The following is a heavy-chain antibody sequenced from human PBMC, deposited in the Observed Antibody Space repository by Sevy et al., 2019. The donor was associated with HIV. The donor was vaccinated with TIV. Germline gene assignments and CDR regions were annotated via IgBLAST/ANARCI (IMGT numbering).Heavy chain of an antibody. CDR2: ISSSGSYI. CDR3: ARDWQWPAFDY. D-gene: IGHD6-19*01. J-gene: IGHJ4*02. V-gene: IGHV3-21*01. CDR1: GFTFSGYS. Sequence: GGSLRLSCAASGFTFSGYSMNWVRQPPGKGLEWVSSISSSGSYIYYADSVKGRFTISRDNAKSSLYLQINSLRAEDTAVYYCARDWQWPAFDYWGQGTLVTVSS.